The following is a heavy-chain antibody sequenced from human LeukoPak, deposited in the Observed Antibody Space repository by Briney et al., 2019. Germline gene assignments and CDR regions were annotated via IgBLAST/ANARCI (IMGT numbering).Heavy chain of an antibody. Sequence: ASVKVSCKASGYTFTGYYLHWVRQAPGQGLEWMGYINPNSGGTNYAQKFQGRVTMTRDTSISTANMELSRLTSDDTAVYYCARGRYYDGSGYYKDYWGQGTLVTVSS. J-gene: IGHJ4*02. CDR3: ARGRYYDGSGYYKDY. V-gene: IGHV1-2*02. CDR1: GYTFTGYY. CDR2: INPNSGGT. D-gene: IGHD3-22*01.